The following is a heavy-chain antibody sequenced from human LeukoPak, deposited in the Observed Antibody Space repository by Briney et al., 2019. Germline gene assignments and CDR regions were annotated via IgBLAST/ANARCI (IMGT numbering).Heavy chain of an antibody. J-gene: IGHJ6*03. CDR3: ARVKMEQRYYYYYYMDV. V-gene: IGHV3-66*02. CDR2: TYSGGST. D-gene: IGHD5-24*01. Sequence: GGSLRLSCAASGFTVSSNYMSWVRQAPGKGLEWVSVTYSGGSTYYADSVKGRFTISRDNSKNTLYLQMNSLRAEDTAVYYCARVKMEQRYYYYYYMDVWGKGTTVTVSS. CDR1: GFTVSSNY.